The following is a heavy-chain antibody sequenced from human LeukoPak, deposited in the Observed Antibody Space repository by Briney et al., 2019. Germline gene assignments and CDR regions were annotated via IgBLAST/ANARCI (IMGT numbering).Heavy chain of an antibody. J-gene: IGHJ3*02. V-gene: IGHV4-39*01. D-gene: IGHD3-9*01. CDR2: IYYSGST. Sequence: PSETLSLTCTVSGGSTSSSSYYWGWIRQPPGKGLEWIGSIYYSGSTYYNPSLKSRVTISVDTSKNQFSLKLSSVTAADTAVYYCARQVRYFDWLTGAFDIWGQGTMVTVSS. CDR1: GGSTSSSSYY. CDR3: ARQVRYFDWLTGAFDI.